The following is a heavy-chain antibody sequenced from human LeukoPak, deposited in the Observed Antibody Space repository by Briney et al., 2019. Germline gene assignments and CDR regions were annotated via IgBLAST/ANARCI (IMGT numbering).Heavy chain of an antibody. CDR2: IYYSGST. J-gene: IGHJ5*02. CDR3: ARESERAAAGILDWFDP. Sequence: SETLSLTCTVSGGSISSYYWGWIRQPPGKGLEWIGSIYYSGSTYYNPSLKSRVTISVDTSKNQFSLKLSSVTAADTAVYYCARESERAAAGILDWFDPWGQGTLVTVSS. D-gene: IGHD6-13*01. CDR1: GGSISSYY. V-gene: IGHV4-39*07.